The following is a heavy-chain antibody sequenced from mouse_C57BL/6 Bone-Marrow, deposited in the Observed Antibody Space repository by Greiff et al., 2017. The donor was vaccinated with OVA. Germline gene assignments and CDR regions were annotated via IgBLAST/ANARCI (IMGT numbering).Heavy chain of an antibody. CDR3: ASSPYDHVYARDY. D-gene: IGHD2-3*01. Sequence: EVQLQQSGPELVKPGASVKISCKASGYTFTDYYMNWVKQSHGKSLEWIGDINPNNGGTSYNQKFKGKATLTVDKSSSTAYMELRSLTSEDSAVYYCASSPYDHVYARDYWGQGTSVTVSS. J-gene: IGHJ4*01. CDR1: GYTFTDYY. CDR2: INPNNGGT. V-gene: IGHV1-26*01.